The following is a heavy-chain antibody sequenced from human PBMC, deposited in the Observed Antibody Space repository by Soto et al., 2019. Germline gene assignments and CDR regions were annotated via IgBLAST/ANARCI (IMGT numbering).Heavy chain of an antibody. D-gene: IGHD6-19*01. J-gene: IGHJ4*02. CDR3: AGGTGWFIVV. Sequence: EVQLVESGGGLVQPGGSLRLSCAASGFTFSSYWMNWVRQAPGKGLEWVANIKQDGTEKYYVDSVKDRFTISRDNAKSSLHLQLKSLRADDTAVYYCAGGTGWFIVVWGKGTLVTVSS. V-gene: IGHV3-7*02. CDR1: GFTFSSYW. CDR2: IKQDGTEK.